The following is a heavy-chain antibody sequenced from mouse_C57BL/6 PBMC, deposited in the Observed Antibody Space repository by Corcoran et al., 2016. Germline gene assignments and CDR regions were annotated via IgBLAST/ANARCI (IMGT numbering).Heavy chain of an antibody. J-gene: IGHJ3*01. CDR1: GYTFTDYY. CDR3: APGEAWFAY. Sequence: EVQLQQSGPVLVKPGASVKMSCKASGYTFTDYYMNWVKQSHGKSLEWIGVINPYNGGTSYNQKFKGKATLTVDKSSSTAYMELNSLTSEDSAVYYCAPGEAWFAYWGQGTLVTVSA. V-gene: IGHV1-19*01. CDR2: INPYNGGT.